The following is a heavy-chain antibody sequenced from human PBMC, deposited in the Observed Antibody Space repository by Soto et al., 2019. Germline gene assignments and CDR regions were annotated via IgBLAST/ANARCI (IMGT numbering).Heavy chain of an antibody. CDR2: ISAYNGNT. Sequence: ASVKVSCKASGYTFTSYGISWVRQAPGQGLEWMGWISAYNGNTNYAQKLQGRVTMTTDTSTSTAYMELRSLRSDDMAVYYCAREIWSGPYYYYYYGMDVWGQGTTVTVSS. J-gene: IGHJ6*02. CDR1: GYTFTSYG. D-gene: IGHD3-10*01. V-gene: IGHV1-18*03. CDR3: AREIWSGPYYYYYYGMDV.